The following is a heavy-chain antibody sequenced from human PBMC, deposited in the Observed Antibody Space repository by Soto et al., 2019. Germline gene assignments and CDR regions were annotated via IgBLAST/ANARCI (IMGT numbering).Heavy chain of an antibody. CDR1: GGSISSGEYY. J-gene: IGHJ6*02. CDR2: IYYSGTT. D-gene: IGHD6-13*01. Sequence: PSETLSLTCTVSGGSISSGEYYWSWIRQPPGKGLEWIGNIYYSGTTYYNPSLKSRVTISVDTSKNQFSLKLSSVTAADTAVYYCAREGVSSSWYNYYGMDVWGQGTTVTVSS. CDR3: AREGVSSSWYNYYGMDV. V-gene: IGHV4-30-4*01.